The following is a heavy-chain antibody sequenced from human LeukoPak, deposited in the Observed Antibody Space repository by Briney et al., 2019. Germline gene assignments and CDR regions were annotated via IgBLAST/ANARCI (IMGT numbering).Heavy chain of an antibody. D-gene: IGHD1-1*01. CDR1: GYTFTSYD. CDR2: MNPNSGNT. Sequence: GASVKVSCXASGYTFTSYDINWVRQATGQGLGWMGWMNPNSGNTGYAQKFQDRVIMTRNTSISTVSMELSSLRSDDTAVYYCARGLNWNGGNMDVWGKGTTVTVSS. J-gene: IGHJ6*03. CDR3: ARGLNWNGGNMDV. V-gene: IGHV1-8*01.